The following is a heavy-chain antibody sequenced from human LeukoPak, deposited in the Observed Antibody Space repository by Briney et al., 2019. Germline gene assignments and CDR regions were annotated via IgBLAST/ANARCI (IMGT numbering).Heavy chain of an antibody. CDR3: ARMDSGSWFLSAFDP. CDR1: GYTFSGHY. Sequence: ASVKVSCKASGYTFSGHYLHWVRQAPGQGLEWMGRINPNTGVTQYTENFQGRVTMTGDTSISTAYMELNGLRSDDTAVYYCARMDSGSWFLSAFDPWGQGTLVTVSS. J-gene: IGHJ5*02. V-gene: IGHV1-2*06. CDR2: INPNTGVT. D-gene: IGHD1-26*01.